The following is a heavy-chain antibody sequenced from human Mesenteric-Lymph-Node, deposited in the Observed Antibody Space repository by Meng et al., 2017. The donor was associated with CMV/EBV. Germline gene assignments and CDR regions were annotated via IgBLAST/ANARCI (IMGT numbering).Heavy chain of an antibody. CDR3: ARGRGGATVGYFDY. J-gene: IGHJ4*02. Sequence: ASGYTFTHSLIRWLRQAPGQGLWWVGWINSRQRDTNYSQNFQGRVTITRHTSASTAYMELSSLRSEDTAVYYCARGRGGATVGYFDYWGQGTLVTVSS. D-gene: IGHD3-16*01. CDR2: INSRQRDT. V-gene: IGHV1-3*01. CDR1: GYTFTHSL.